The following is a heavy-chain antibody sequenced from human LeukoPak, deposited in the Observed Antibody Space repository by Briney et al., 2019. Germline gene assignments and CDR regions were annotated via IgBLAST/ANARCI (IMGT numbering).Heavy chain of an antibody. D-gene: IGHD1-26*01. CDR3: ARGRATKNSDY. CDR2: ISNSGNTI. CDR1: GFTFSDYH. J-gene: IGHJ4*02. Sequence: GGSLRLSCAASGFTFSDYHMSWIRQAPGKGLEWVSYISNSGNTIYYVDSVKGRFTISRDNAKNLLYLQMNSLRAEDTAVYFCARGRATKNSDYWGQGTLVTVSS. V-gene: IGHV3-11*01.